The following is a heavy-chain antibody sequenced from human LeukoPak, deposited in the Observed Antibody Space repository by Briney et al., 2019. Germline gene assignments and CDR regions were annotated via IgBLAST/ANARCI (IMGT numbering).Heavy chain of an antibody. CDR2: IYYSGST. V-gene: IGHV4-59*01. J-gene: IGHJ4*02. CDR1: GGSISSYY. D-gene: IGHD3-16*02. Sequence: KPSETLSLTCTVSGGSISSYYWSWIRQPPGKGLEWIGYIYYSGSTNYNPSLKSRVSISVDTSKNQFSLKLSSVTAADTAVYYCARTPWGSYRHYYFDYWGQGTLVTVSS. CDR3: ARTPWGSYRHYYFDY.